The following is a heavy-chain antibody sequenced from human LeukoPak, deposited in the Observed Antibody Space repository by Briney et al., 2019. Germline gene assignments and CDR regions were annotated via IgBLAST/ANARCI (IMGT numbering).Heavy chain of an antibody. V-gene: IGHV1-46*01. CDR3: AREDVVLVDAVRYYYYGMDV. Sequence: ASVKLSCKASGYNFISYYMLWVRQAPGQGLELMGIINLNGGSTSYAQKFQDRVTMTRDTSTSTVYMELSSLKSEDTAVYYCAREDVVLVDAVRYYYYGMDVWGQGTTVTVS. CDR2: INLNGGST. J-gene: IGHJ6*02. CDR1: GYNFISYY. D-gene: IGHD2-8*01.